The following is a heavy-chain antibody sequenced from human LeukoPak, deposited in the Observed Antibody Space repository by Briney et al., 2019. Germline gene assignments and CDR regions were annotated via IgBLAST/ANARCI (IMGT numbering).Heavy chain of an antibody. CDR2: IYYSGST. D-gene: IGHD3-22*01. J-gene: IGHJ4*02. CDR3: AREYYYDSSGYSHFDY. Sequence: SETLSLTCTVSGGSISSYYWSWIRQPPVKGLEWIGYIYYSGSTNYNPSLKSRVTISVDTSKNQFSLKLSSVTAADTAVYYCAREYYYDSSGYSHFDYWGQGTLVTVSS. CDR1: GGSISSYY. V-gene: IGHV4-59*01.